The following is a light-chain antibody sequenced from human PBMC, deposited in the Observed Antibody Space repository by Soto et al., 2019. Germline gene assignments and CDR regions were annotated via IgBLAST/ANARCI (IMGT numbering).Light chain of an antibody. J-gene: IGLJ1*01. CDR3: CSYAAGSTYV. Sequence: QSALTQPASVSGSPGQSITISCTGTSSDVGIYNLVSWYQQHPGKAPKLMIYEGSKRPSGVSNRFSGSKSDNTASLTISGLQAEDETDYYCCSYAAGSTYVFGTGTKVTV. CDR2: EGS. V-gene: IGLV2-23*01. CDR1: SSDVGIYNL.